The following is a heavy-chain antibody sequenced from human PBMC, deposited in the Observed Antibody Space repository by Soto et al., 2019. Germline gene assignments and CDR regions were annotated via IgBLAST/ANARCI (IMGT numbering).Heavy chain of an antibody. Sequence: PGGSLRLSCAASGFTFSSYAMHWVRQAPGKRLEWVAVISYDGSNKYYADSAKGRFTISRDNSKNTLYLQMNSLRAEDTAVYYCAREWWGQTPRPYYYYRMDVWGQGMTVTVS. D-gene: IGHD2-21*02. CDR1: GFTFSSYA. V-gene: IGHV3-30-3*01. J-gene: IGHJ6*02. CDR2: ISYDGSNK. CDR3: AREWWGQTPRPYYYYRMDV.